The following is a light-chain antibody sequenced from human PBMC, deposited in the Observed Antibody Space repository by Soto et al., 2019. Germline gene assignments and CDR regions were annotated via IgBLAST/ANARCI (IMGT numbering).Light chain of an antibody. CDR2: KAS. CDR1: QSISGW. Sequence: DIQMTQSPSTLSASVGDRVTITCRASQSISGWLAWYQQKPGTAPKLLIYKASSLESGVPSRFSSSESGTEFTLTISSLQPDDFATYYCQEYNSYLFTFGPGTKVEIK. J-gene: IGKJ3*01. CDR3: QEYNSYLFT. V-gene: IGKV1-5*03.